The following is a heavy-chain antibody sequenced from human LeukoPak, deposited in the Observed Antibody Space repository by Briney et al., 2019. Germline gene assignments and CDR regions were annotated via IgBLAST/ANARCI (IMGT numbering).Heavy chain of an antibody. V-gene: IGHV3-53*01. J-gene: IGHJ3*02. CDR1: GFIVSANY. CDR2: IYDGGNA. D-gene: IGHD3-10*02. Sequence: GGSLRLSCATSGFIVSANYMNWVRQAPGKGLEWVSIIYDGGNAYYADSVKGRFTISRDKSKNTLYLQMSSLRAEDTAVYYCARALIVRGLIGGFDIWGQGIMVTVSS. CDR3: ARALIVRGLIGGFDI.